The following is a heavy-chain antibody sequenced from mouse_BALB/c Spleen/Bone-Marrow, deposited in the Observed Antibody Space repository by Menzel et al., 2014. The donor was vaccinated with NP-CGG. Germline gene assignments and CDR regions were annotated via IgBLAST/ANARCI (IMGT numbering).Heavy chain of an antibody. V-gene: IGHV1-20*02. D-gene: IGHD1-1*01. CDR1: GYSFTGYF. Sequence: LVESGPELVKPGASVKISCKASGYSFTGYFMNWVMQSHGKSLEWIGRINPYNGDTFYNQKFKGKATLTVDKSSSTAHMEPRSLASEDSAVYYCARSGYYGSSYFDYWGQGTTLTVSS. CDR3: ARSGYYGSSYFDY. CDR2: INPYNGDT. J-gene: IGHJ2*01.